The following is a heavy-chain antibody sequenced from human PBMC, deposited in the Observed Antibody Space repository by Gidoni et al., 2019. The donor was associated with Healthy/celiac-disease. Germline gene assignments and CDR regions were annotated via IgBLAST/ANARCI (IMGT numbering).Heavy chain of an antibody. CDR1: GFTFTSSA. D-gene: IGHD6-13*01. CDR2: IVVGSGNT. V-gene: IGHV1-58*01. J-gene: IGHJ5*02. CDR3: AAEGSSWYSNWFDP. Sequence: QMQLVQSGPEVKKPGTSVQVSCKASGFTFTSSAVQWVRQARGQRLEWIGWIVVGSGNTNYAQKFQERVTITRDMSTSTAYMELSSLRSEDTAVYYCAAEGSSWYSNWFDPWGQGTLVTVSS.